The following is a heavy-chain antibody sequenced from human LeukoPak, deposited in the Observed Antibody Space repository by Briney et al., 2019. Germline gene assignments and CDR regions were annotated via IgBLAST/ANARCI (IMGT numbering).Heavy chain of an antibody. Sequence: PGGSLRLSCTVLGVTLSDYELNWVRQAPKKGPEWVSYMNRRGDRIDHADSVKGRFTMSRDIATKSVFLQVTGLRVDDTAVYYCATRIPYTGYNNWGQGTLVTVSS. D-gene: IGHD5-12*01. CDR2: MNRRGDRI. CDR1: GVTLSDYE. J-gene: IGHJ4*02. CDR3: ATRIPYTGYNN. V-gene: IGHV3-48*03.